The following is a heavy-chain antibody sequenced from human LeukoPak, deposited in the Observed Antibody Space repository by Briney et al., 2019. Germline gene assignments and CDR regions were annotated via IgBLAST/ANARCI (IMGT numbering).Heavy chain of an antibody. CDR2: INWNGGST. CDR1: GFTFDDYG. CDR3: AKDIYYDSSPPGAFDI. V-gene: IGHV3-20*04. Sequence: PGGSLRLSCAASGFTFDDYGMSWVRQAPGKGLEWVSGINWNGGSTGYADSVKGRFTISRDNAKNSLYLQMNSLRAEDTALYYCAKDIYYDSSPPGAFDIWGQGTMVTVSS. J-gene: IGHJ3*02. D-gene: IGHD3-22*01.